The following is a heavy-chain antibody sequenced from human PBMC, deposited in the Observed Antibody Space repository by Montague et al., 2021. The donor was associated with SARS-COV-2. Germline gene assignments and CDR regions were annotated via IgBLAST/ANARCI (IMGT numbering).Heavy chain of an antibody. CDR1: GGSISSSSYY. D-gene: IGHD2-8*01. CDR3: ARRKLTSIVLTVYASSYWYFDL. V-gene: IGHV4-39*01. CDR2: IYYSGST. Sequence: SETLSLTCTVSGGSISSSSYYWGWIRQPPGKGLEWIGSIYYSGSTYYNPSLKSRVTISVDTSKNQFSLKLSSVTAADTAVYYCARRKLTSIVLTVYASSYWYFDLWGRGTLVTVSS. J-gene: IGHJ2*01.